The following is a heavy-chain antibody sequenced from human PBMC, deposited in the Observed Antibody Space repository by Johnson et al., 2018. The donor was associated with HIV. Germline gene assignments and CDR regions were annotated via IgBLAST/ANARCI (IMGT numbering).Heavy chain of an antibody. D-gene: IGHD6-19*01. CDR1: GFTVSSNY. V-gene: IGHV3-53*02. CDR3: AKDRGETGWDAFDI. CDR2: IYSGGST. Sequence: VQLVETGGGLIQPGGSLRLSCAASGFTVSSNYMSWVRQAPGKGLEWVSVIYSGGSTYYADSVKGRFTISRDNSKNTLYLQMNSLRDEDKAVYYCAKDRGETGWDAFDIWGQGTMVTVSS. J-gene: IGHJ3*02.